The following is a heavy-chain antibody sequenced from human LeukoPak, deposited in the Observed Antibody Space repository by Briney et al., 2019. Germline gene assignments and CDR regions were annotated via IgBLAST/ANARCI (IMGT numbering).Heavy chain of an antibody. Sequence: GGSLRLSCAASGFTFSSYEMNWVRQAPGKVLEWVSYISSSGSTIYYPDSVKGRFTISRDNAKISLYLQMNSLRAEDTAVYYCVYGGSYYVAWGQGTLVTVSS. CDR3: VYGGSYYVA. CDR2: ISSSGSTI. CDR1: GFTFSSYE. J-gene: IGHJ5*02. V-gene: IGHV3-48*03. D-gene: IGHD1-26*01.